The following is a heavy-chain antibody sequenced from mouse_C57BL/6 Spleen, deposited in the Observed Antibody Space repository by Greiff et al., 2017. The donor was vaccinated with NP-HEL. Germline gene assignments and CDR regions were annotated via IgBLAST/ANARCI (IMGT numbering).Heavy chain of an antibody. V-gene: IGHV1-50*01. CDR2: IDPSDSYT. D-gene: IGHD2-1*01. CDR3: ARRGGNYFFDY. J-gene: IGHJ2*01. Sequence: VQLQLPGAELVKPGASVKLSCKASGYTFTSYWMQWVKQRPGQGLEWIGEIDPSDSYTNYNQKFKGKATLTVDTSSSTAYMQLSSLTSEDSAVYYCARRGGNYFFDYWGQGTTLTVSS. CDR1: GYTFTSYW.